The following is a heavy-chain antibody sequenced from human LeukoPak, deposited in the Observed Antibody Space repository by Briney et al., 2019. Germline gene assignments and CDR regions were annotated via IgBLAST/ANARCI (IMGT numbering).Heavy chain of an antibody. CDR2: INHSGST. Sequence: SETLSLTCAVYGGSFSGYYWSWIRQPPGKGLEWIGEINHSGSTNYNPSLKSRVTISVDTSKNQFSLKLSSVTAADTAVYYCARFTSSGYTFDYWGQGTLVTVSS. D-gene: IGHD3-22*01. J-gene: IGHJ4*02. V-gene: IGHV4-34*01. CDR3: ARFTSSGYTFDY. CDR1: GGSFSGYY.